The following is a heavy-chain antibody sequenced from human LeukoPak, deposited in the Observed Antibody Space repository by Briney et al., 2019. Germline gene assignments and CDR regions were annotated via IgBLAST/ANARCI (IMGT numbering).Heavy chain of an antibody. CDR2: VNPNSGGT. CDR3: ARDLFSGSYPPFDY. CDR1: GYTFTGYY. Sequence: ASVKVSCKACGYTFTGYYMHWVRQAPGQGLEWMGWVNPNSGGTNYAQKFQGRVTMTRDTSISTAYMELSRLRSDDTAVYYCARDLFSGSYPPFDYWGQGTLVTVSS. V-gene: IGHV1-2*02. D-gene: IGHD1-26*01. J-gene: IGHJ4*02.